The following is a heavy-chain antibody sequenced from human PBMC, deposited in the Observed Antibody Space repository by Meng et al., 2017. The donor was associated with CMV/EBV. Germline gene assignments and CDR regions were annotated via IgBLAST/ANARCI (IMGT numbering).Heavy chain of an antibody. J-gene: IGHJ4*02. CDR3: ARGPLRPYSSSSGSGYFDY. CDR2: ISSSGSTI. Sequence: GESLKISCAASGFTFSSYEMNWVRQAPGKGLEWVSYISSSGSTIYYADSVKGRFTISRDNAKNSLYLQMNSLRAEDTAVYYCARGPLRPYSSSSGSGYFDYWGQGTLVTSPQ. CDR1: GFTFSSYE. D-gene: IGHD6-6*01. V-gene: IGHV3-48*03.